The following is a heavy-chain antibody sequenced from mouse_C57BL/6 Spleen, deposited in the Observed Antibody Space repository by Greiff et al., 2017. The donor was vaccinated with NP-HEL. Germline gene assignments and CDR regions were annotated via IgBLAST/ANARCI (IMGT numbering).Heavy chain of an antibody. J-gene: IGHJ4*01. D-gene: IGHD2-10*02. Sequence: QSCKASGYTFTSYWMQWVKQRPGQGLEWIGEIDPSDSYTNYNQKFKGKATFTVDTSSSSAYMQLSSLTSEYSVVYYCASYWYGNYTYYYAMDYWGQGTSVTVSS. V-gene: IGHV1-50*01. CDR3: ASYWYGNYTYYYAMDY. CDR1: GYTFTSYW. CDR2: IDPSDSYT.